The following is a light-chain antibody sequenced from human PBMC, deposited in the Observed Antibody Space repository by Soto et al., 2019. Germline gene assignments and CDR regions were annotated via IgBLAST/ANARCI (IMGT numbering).Light chain of an antibody. Sequence: QSALTQPASVSGSPGQSITISCTGTSSDIGAYNYVSWYHQHPDKAPKLMIFDVSNRPSGVSNRFSGSKSGNMASLTISGLQAEDEADYYCKSFTSTTTYVFGTGTKLTVL. V-gene: IGLV2-14*03. CDR1: SSDIGAYNY. J-gene: IGLJ1*01. CDR2: DVS. CDR3: KSFTSTTTYV.